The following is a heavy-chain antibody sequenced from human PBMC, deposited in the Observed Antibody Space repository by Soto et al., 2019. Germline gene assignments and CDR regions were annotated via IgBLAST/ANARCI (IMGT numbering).Heavy chain of an antibody. J-gene: IGHJ4*02. D-gene: IGHD3-3*01. V-gene: IGHV2-5*02. CDR1: GFSLTTSGVG. CDR2: IYWDDDK. CDR3: AHRVLHSVFGLVTTTAIYFDF. Sequence: QITLNESGPTQVKPRQTLTLTCTFSGFSLTTSGVGVGWIRQSPGKAPEWLALIYWDDDKRYSPSLKSRLSITKDTSKNQVVLTMADLDPADTATSYCAHRVLHSVFGLVTTTAIYFDFWGQGTPVAVSS.